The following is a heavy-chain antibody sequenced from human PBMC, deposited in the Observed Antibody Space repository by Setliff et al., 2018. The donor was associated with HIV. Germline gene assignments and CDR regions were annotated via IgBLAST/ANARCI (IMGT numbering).Heavy chain of an antibody. CDR3: ASSRPPDDSSGYLDH. V-gene: IGHV3-21*04. Sequence: GGSLRLSCAASGFTFSTFSVNWVRQAPGKGLEWVSTIPSNSEYTIYADSVEGRFAISRDNAKNSLNLEMNSLRAEDTAIYYCASSRPPDDSSGYLDHWGQGTLVTVSS. CDR2: IPSNSEYT. D-gene: IGHD3-22*01. CDR1: GFTFSTFS. J-gene: IGHJ4*01.